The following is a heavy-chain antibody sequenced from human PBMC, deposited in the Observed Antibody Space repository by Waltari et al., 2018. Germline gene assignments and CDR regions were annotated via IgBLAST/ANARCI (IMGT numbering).Heavy chain of an antibody. J-gene: IGHJ4*02. V-gene: IGHV4-34*01. D-gene: IGHD6-19*01. Sequence: QVQLQQWGAGLLKPSETLSLTCAVYGGSFSGYYWSWIRQPPGKGLEWIGEINHSGSTYYNPSLKSRVTISVDTSKNQFSLKLSSVTAADTAVYYCARTGHIAVAGLDYWGQGTLVTVSS. CDR1: GGSFSGYY. CDR2: INHSGST. CDR3: ARTGHIAVAGLDY.